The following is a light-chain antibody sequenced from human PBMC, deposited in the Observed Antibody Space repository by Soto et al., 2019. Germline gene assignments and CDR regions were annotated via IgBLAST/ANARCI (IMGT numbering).Light chain of an antibody. J-gene: IGKJ2*01. Sequence: EIVLTQSPSSLSLFPGERATLSCRASQGVSSYLAWYQQKPGQAPRLLIYDASNRATGIPARLSGSGSGTDFTLTISSLEPEDFAVYYCQQRSNWSYTFGQGTKLEIK. CDR2: DAS. V-gene: IGKV3-11*01. CDR1: QGVSSY. CDR3: QQRSNWSYT.